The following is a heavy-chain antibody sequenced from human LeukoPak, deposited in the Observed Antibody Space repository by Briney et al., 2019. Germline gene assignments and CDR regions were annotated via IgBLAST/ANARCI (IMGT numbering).Heavy chain of an antibody. CDR2: IIPIFGTA. CDR1: GGTFSSYA. D-gene: IGHD5-12*01. V-gene: IGHV1-69*01. CDR3: ARDIGYDAYYYYGMDV. Sequence: ASVKVSCKASGGTFSSYAISWVRQAPGQGLEWMGGIIPIFGTANYAQKFQGRVTITADESTSTAYMELSSLRSEDTAVYYCARDIGYDAYYYYGMDVWGQGTTVTVSS. J-gene: IGHJ6*02.